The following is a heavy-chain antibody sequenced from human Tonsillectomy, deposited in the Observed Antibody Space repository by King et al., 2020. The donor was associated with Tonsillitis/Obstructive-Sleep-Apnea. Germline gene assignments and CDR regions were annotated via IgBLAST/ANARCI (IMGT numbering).Heavy chain of an antibody. CDR1: GFTFSSYA. J-gene: IGHJ6*03. D-gene: IGHD2-15*01. Sequence: VQLVESGGGVVQPGRSLRLSCAASGFTFSSYAMHWVRQAPGKGLEWVALISYDGNNKYYADSVKGRFTISRDNYKKTLYLQMNSLRAEDTAVYYCARSPHDSPGGYYYYMDVWGKGTTVTVAS. V-gene: IGHV3-30*04. CDR3: ARSPHDSPGGYYYYMDV. CDR2: ISYDGNNK.